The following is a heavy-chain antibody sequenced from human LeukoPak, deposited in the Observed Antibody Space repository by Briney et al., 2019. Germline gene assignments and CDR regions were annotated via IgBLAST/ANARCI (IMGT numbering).Heavy chain of an antibody. CDR2: ISDSGVST. CDR1: GFTFSSYA. J-gene: IGHJ6*02. Sequence: GGSLRLSCAASGFTFSSYAMSWVRRAPGKGLDWVSAISDSGVSTYYADSVQGRFTISGDNSKNTLYLQMSSLTVGDTAVYYCAKSGDGRGYSTYYYDAMDVWGQGSTVTVYS. D-gene: IGHD3-22*01. V-gene: IGHV3-23*01. CDR3: AKSGDGRGYSTYYYDAMDV.